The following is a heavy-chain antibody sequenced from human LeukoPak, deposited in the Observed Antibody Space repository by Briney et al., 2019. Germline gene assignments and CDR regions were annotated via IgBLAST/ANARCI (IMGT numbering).Heavy chain of an antibody. D-gene: IGHD2-2*01. CDR2: ISAYNGNT. Sequence: ASVKVSCKASGYTFTSYGISWVRQAPGQGLEWMGWISAYNGNTNYAQKFQGRVTMTRDTSTSTVYMELSSLRSEDTAVYYCARDMPEYCSSTSCYRPNYYYGMDVWGQGTTVTVSS. V-gene: IGHV1-18*01. CDR3: ARDMPEYCSSTSCYRPNYYYGMDV. J-gene: IGHJ6*02. CDR1: GYTFTSYG.